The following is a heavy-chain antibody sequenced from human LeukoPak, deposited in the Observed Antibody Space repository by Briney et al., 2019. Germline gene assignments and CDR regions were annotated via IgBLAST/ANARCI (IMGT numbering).Heavy chain of an antibody. CDR3: ARDALGYSSSWSEV. CDR1: GFTFSSYD. D-gene: IGHD6-13*01. V-gene: IGHV3-13*01. CDR2: IGTAGDT. Sequence: PGGSLRLSCAASGFTFSSYDMHWVRQATGKGLEWVSAIGTAGDTYYPGSVKGRFTISRENAKNSLYLQMNSLRAEDTAVYYCARDALGYSSSWSEVWGQGTLVTVSS. J-gene: IGHJ4*02.